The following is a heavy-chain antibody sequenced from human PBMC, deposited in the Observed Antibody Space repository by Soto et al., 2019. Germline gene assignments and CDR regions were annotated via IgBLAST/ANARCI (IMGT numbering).Heavy chain of an antibody. Sequence: EVQLVESGGGLVKPGGSLRLSCAASGFTFSSYSMNWVRQAPGKGLEWVSSISSSSSYIYYADSVKGRFTISRDNAKNSLYLQMNRLRAEDTAGYYCARQGRRALRMAFDLWGQGTMVTVS. CDR3: ARQGRRALRMAFDL. J-gene: IGHJ3*01. CDR2: ISSSSSYI. CDR1: GFTFSSYS. V-gene: IGHV3-21*01. D-gene: IGHD1-26*01.